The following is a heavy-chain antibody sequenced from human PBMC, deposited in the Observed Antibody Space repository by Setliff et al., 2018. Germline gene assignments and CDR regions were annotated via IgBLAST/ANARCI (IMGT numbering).Heavy chain of an antibody. D-gene: IGHD3-16*01. J-gene: IGHJ4*02. CDR3: AKDPKYGGVWPHPAYFDY. CDR1: GFLFSSYG. CDR2: IQYDGSDK. Sequence: GGSLRLSCAASGFLFSSYGMHWVRQAPGKGLEWVAFIQYDGSDKYYEDSVKGRFTISRDNSKNTVYLQVNSLRGEDTAVYHCAKDPKYGGVWPHPAYFDYWGQGAQVTVSS. V-gene: IGHV3-30*02.